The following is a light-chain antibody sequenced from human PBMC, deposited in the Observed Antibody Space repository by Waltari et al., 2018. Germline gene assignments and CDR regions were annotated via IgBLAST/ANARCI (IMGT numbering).Light chain of an antibody. CDR2: GAS. CDR3: QQYVISPLT. V-gene: IGKV3-20*01. Sequence: EIVLPQSPGTLSLSPGEGATLSCRASQTVRTTYLAWYQQKPGQAPTLLIYGASSRATGIPDRFSGSGSGTDFSLTISSLEPEDFAVYYCQQYVISPLTFGGGTKVEIK. J-gene: IGKJ4*02. CDR1: QTVRTTY.